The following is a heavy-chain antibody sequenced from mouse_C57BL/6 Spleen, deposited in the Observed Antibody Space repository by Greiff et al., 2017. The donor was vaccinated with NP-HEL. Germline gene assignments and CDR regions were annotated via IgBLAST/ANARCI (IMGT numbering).Heavy chain of an antibody. CDR2: ISSGSSTI. CDR1: GFTFSDYG. V-gene: IGHV5-17*01. D-gene: IGHD1-1*01. CDR3: ARPHYSGSSYVAWFAY. J-gene: IGHJ3*01. Sequence: EVQVVESGGGLVKPGGSLKLSCAASGFTFSDYGMHWVRQAPEKGLEWVAYISSGSSTIYYADTVKGRFTISRDNAKNTLFLQMTSLRSEDTAMYYCARPHYSGSSYVAWFAYWGQGTLVTVSA.